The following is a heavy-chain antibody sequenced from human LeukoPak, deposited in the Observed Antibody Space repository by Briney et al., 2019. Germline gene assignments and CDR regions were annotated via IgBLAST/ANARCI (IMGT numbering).Heavy chain of an antibody. Sequence: PGGSLRLSCAASGFTVSSNYMSWVRQAPGKGLEWVSAISGSGGSTYYADSVKGRFTISRDNSKNTLYLQMNSLRAEDTAVYYCAKDINSSGWYNYFDYWGQGTLVTVSS. CDR2: ISGSGGST. CDR3: AKDINSSGWYNYFDY. CDR1: GFTVSSNY. D-gene: IGHD6-19*01. J-gene: IGHJ4*02. V-gene: IGHV3-23*01.